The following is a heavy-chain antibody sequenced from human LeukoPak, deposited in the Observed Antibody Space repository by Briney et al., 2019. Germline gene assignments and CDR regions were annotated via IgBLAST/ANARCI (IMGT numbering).Heavy chain of an antibody. J-gene: IGHJ4*02. CDR2: IYYSGST. CDR3: ARRIPSDGSFDY. D-gene: IGHD5-24*01. CDR1: GGSISSSGYY. Sequence: PSETLSLTCTVSGGSISSSGYYWGWIRRPPGKGLEWIGSIYYSGSTYYNPSLKSRVTISVDTSKNQFSLKLSSVTAADTAVYYCARRIPSDGSFDYWGQGTLVTVSS. V-gene: IGHV4-39*01.